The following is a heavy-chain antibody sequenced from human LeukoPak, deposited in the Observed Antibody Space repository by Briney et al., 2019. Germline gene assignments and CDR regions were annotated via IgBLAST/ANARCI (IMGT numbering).Heavy chain of an antibody. Sequence: SETLSLTCAVYGGSFSGYYWSWIRQPPGKGLEWIGEINHSGSTNYNPSLKSRVTISVGTSKNQFSLKLSSVTAADTAVYYCARGVVVRGVMTDYWGQGTLVTVSS. CDR1: GGSFSGYY. V-gene: IGHV4-34*01. CDR2: INHSGST. J-gene: IGHJ4*02. CDR3: ARGVVVRGVMTDY. D-gene: IGHD3-10*01.